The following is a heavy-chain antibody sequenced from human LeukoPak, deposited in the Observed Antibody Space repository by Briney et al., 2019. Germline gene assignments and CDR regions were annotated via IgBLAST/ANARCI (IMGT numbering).Heavy chain of an antibody. J-gene: IGHJ5*02. CDR1: GGSISSGSYY. V-gene: IGHV4-61*02. D-gene: IGHD4-23*01. CDR3: AWGTVVTYNWFDP. CDR2: IYTSGST. Sequence: SQTLSLTCTVSGGSISSGSYYWSWIRQPAGKGLEWIGRIYTSGSTNYNPSLKSRVTISVDTSKNQFSLKLSSVTAADTAVYYCAWGTVVTYNWFDPWGQGTLVTVSS.